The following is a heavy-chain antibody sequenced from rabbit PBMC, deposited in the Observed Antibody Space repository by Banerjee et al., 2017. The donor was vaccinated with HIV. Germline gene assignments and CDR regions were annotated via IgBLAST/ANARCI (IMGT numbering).Heavy chain of an antibody. CDR3: ARDDYYTYGYAGYLYDL. J-gene: IGHJ6*01. D-gene: IGHD6-1*01. Sequence: QEQLVESGGGLVQPEGSLSLTCKASGFDFSSNAMCWVRQAPGKGLEWIGCIHSGSGRTYYASWAKGRFSISRSTSLNTVTLQMTSLTAADMATYFCARDDYYTYGYAGYLYDLWGPGTLVTVS. V-gene: IGHV1S47*01. CDR2: IHSGSGRT. CDR1: GFDFSSNA.